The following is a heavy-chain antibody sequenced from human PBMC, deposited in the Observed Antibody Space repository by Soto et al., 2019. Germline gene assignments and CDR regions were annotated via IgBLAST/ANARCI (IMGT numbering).Heavy chain of an antibody. CDR2: LTHDGSRD. D-gene: IGHD2-21*01. V-gene: IGHV3-30*03. Sequence: QVQLVESGGSVVQPGRSLRLSCAAAGFNVTTYGMQWVRQAPGKGLEWVARLTHDGSRDFYADSVKGRFTISRDTSKNTLYLQMNSLRPDDTAVYYCASIADYWRQGTLVTVSS. J-gene: IGHJ4*02. CDR1: GFNVTTYG. CDR3: ASIADY.